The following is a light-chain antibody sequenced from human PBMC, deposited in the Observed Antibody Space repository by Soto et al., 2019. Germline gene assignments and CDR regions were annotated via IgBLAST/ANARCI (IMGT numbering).Light chain of an antibody. J-gene: IGKJ5*01. Sequence: EIVLTQSPGTLSLSPGERATLSCRASQSASSSYLAWYQQRPGQAPRLLIYGASTRATGIPARFSGSRSGTEFTLTISSLQSEDFAVYYCQQYNNWPVTFGPGTRLEIK. CDR1: QSASSSY. CDR3: QQYNNWPVT. V-gene: IGKV3-15*01. CDR2: GAS.